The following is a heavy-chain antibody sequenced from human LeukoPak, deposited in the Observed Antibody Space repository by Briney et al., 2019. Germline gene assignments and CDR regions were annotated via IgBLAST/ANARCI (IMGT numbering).Heavy chain of an antibody. J-gene: IGHJ4*02. V-gene: IGHV3-48*03. CDR2: ISSSGSTI. Sequence: GGSLRLSCAASGFTFSSYEMNWVRQAPGKGLEWVSYISSSGSTIYYADSVKGRFTISRDNAKNSLYLQMNSLRAEDTAVYYCAKAYRSGSYYSFDYWGQGTLVTVSS. D-gene: IGHD1-26*01. CDR3: AKAYRSGSYYSFDY. CDR1: GFTFSSYE.